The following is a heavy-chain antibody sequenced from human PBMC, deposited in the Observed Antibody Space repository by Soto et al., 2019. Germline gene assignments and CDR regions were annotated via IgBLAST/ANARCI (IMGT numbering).Heavy chain of an antibody. CDR2: IYYSGST. Sequence: PSETLSLTCTVSGGSISSSSYYWGWIRQPPGKGLEWIGSIYYSGSTYYNPSLKSRVTISVDTSKNQFSLKLSSVTAADTAVYYCARLSGWSTKDYSGQATLVTVSS. D-gene: IGHD6-19*01. J-gene: IGHJ4*02. CDR1: GGSISSSSYY. CDR3: ARLSGWSTKDY. V-gene: IGHV4-39*01.